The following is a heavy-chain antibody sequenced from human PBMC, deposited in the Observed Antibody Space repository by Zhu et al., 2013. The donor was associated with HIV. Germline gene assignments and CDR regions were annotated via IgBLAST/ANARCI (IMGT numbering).Heavy chain of an antibody. CDR1: GGPFSGYY. J-gene: IGHJ3*02. CDR2: INHSGST. Sequence: QVQLQQWGAGLLKPSETLSLTCAVYGGPFSGYYWSWIRQPPGKGLEWIGEINHSGSTNYNPSLKSRVTISVDTSKNQFSLKLSSVTAADTAVYYCASRELDDAFDIWGQGTMVTVSS. D-gene: IGHD1-1*01. V-gene: IGHV4-34*01. CDR3: ASRELDDAFDI.